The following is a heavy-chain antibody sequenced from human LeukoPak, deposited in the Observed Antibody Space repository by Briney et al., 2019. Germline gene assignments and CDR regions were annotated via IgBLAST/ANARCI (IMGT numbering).Heavy chain of an antibody. J-gene: IGHJ4*02. V-gene: IGHV3-21*01. CDR1: GFTFSSYS. CDR3: AREGDYGSGSFDY. CDR2: ISSSSSYI. D-gene: IGHD3-10*01. Sequence: GGSLRLSCAASGFTFSSYSMNWVRQAPGKGLEWVSSISSSSSYIYYADSVKGRFTISRDNAKNSLYLQMNSLRAEDTAVYYCAREGDYGSGSFDYWGQGALVTVSS.